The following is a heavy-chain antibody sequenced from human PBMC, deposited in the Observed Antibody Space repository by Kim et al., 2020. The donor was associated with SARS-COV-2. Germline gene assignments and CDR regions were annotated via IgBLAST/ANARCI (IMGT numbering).Heavy chain of an antibody. Sequence: ASVKVSCKVSGYTLTELSMHWVRQAPGKGLEWMGGFDPEDGETIYAQKCQGRVTMTEDTSTDTAYMELSSLRSEDTAVYYCATLDSSGYYKKYYFDYWGQRTLDTVYS. V-gene: IGHV1-24*01. J-gene: IGHJ4*02. CDR1: GYTLTELS. CDR2: FDPEDGET. D-gene: IGHD3-22*01. CDR3: ATLDSSGYYKKYYFDY.